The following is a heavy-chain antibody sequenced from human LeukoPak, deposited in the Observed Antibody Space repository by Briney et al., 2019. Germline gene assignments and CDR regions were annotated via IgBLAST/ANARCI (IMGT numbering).Heavy chain of an antibody. CDR2: IYHTGIT. CDR1: GGSVTSHY. J-gene: IGHJ4*02. Sequence: KASDTLSLTCNVSGGSVTSHYWNWIRRPPGKGLEWIGYIYHTGITKYNPSLKSRVSMSVDTSKNQFFLKVNSVTAADTAVYHCVRSVDHFDNTGPHMMLDYWGQGSLVTVSS. V-gene: IGHV4-59*02. D-gene: IGHD3-22*01. CDR3: VRSVDHFDNTGPHMMLDY.